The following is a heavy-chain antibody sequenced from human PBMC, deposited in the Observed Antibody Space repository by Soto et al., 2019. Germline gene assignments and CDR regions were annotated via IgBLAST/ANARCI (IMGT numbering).Heavy chain of an antibody. CDR1: GGSISSYC. D-gene: IGHD2-2*01. J-gene: IGHJ4*02. Sequence: PSETLSLTCTVSGGSISSYCWSWIRQPPGKGLEWIGEINHSGSTNYNPSLKSRVTISVDTSKNQFSLKLSSVTAADTAVYYCATKVGGIVVVPAAILLAYWGQGTLVTVSS. CDR2: INHSGST. V-gene: IGHV4-59*12. CDR3: ATKVGGIVVVPAAILLAY.